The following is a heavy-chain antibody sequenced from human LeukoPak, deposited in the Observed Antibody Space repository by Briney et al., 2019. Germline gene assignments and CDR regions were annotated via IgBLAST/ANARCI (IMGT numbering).Heavy chain of an antibody. Sequence: SETLFLTCTVSGGSVSSGSYCWSWIRQPPGKGLEWIGYIYYSGSTNYNPSLKSRVTISVDTSKNQFSLKLSSVTAADTAVYYCARKTYYYDSSGYYVLDYWGQGTLVTVSS. CDR3: ARKTYYYDSSGYYVLDY. D-gene: IGHD3-22*01. CDR1: GGSVSSGSYC. V-gene: IGHV4-61*01. J-gene: IGHJ4*02. CDR2: IYYSGST.